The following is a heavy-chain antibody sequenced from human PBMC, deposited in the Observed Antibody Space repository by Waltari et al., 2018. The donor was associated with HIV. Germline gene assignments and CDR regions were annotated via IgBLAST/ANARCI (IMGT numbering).Heavy chain of an antibody. V-gene: IGHV3-33*03. CDR1: GITFSDYG. CDR2: IWHYGSKT. CDR3: ATGGSGLGY. J-gene: IGHJ4*02. D-gene: IGHD2-8*02. Sequence: QVQLVESGGGVVQPGRSLRLSCAASGITFSDYGMHWVRQVQGKGLGWVALIWHYGSKTYYADSVKGRVTISRDNSKNTLYLQRSSLGADDTALYYCATGGSGLGYWGQGTLVTVSS.